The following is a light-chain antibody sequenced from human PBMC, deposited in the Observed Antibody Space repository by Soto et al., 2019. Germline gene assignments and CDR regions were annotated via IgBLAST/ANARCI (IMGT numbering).Light chain of an antibody. Sequence: DIVLTQSPCTLSLSSGERGPLSCRASEIVSSHLAWYQQKPGQAPRLLIYDSSTRATGIPARFSGSGSGTDFTLIINRLDPEDSAVYYCQHNGRAFGQRTRLAI. CDR3: QHNGRA. CDR2: DSS. CDR1: EIVSSH. V-gene: IGKV3-20*01. J-gene: IGKJ5*01.